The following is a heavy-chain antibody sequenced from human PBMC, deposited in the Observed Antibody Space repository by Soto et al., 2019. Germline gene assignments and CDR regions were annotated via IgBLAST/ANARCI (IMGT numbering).Heavy chain of an antibody. CDR1: AVTLSSYC. V-gene: IGHV3-30*18. CDR2: ISYDGSNK. CDR3: AKFVGRFFDVNPRLGSDICMDV. J-gene: IGHJ6*02. Sequence: SLILSRGASAVTLSSYCMHWVRQAPGKGLEWVAVISYDGSNKYYADSVKGRFTISRDNSKNTLYLQMNSLRAEDTAVYYCAKFVGRFFDVNPRLGSDICMDVWGHGLTGT. D-gene: IGHD3-9*01.